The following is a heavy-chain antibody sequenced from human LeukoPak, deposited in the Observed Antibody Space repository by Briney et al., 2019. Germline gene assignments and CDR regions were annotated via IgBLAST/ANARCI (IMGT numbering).Heavy chain of an antibody. V-gene: IGHV3-23*01. D-gene: IGHD5-12*01. CDR1: GFTFSSYA. J-gene: IGHJ4*02. CDR2: ISGSGGST. Sequence: PGGSLRLSCAASGFTFSSYAMSWVRQAPGKGLEWVSAISGSGGSTYYADSVKGRFTISRDNSKNTLYLQMNSLRAEDTAVYYCAKPRNSGRLVHSGYDYWGQGTLVTVSS. CDR3: AKPRNSGRLVHSGYDY.